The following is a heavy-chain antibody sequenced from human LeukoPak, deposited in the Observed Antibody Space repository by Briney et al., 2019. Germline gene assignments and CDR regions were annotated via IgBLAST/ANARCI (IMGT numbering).Heavy chain of an antibody. Sequence: GGSLRLSCAASGFTFSSYAMSWVRQAPGKGLEWVSAISGSGGSTYYADSGTGRFTISRDNSKNTLYLQMNSLRAEDTAVYYCAKGKYYYDSSGYTEYWGHRTLVTVSS. CDR1: GFTFSSYA. V-gene: IGHV3-23*01. J-gene: IGHJ4*01. D-gene: IGHD3-22*01. CDR2: ISGSGGST. CDR3: AKGKYYYDSSGYTEY.